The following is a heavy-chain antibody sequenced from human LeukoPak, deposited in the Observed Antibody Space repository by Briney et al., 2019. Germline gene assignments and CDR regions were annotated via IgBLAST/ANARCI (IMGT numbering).Heavy chain of an antibody. Sequence: GGSLRLSCAASGFTFSSYSMNWVLQAPGKGLEWVSSISSSSSYIYYADSVKGRFTISRDNAKNSLYLQMNSLRAEDTAVYYCARPSYCSGGSCLDAFDIWGQGTMVTVSS. D-gene: IGHD2-15*01. CDR2: ISSSSSYI. V-gene: IGHV3-21*01. CDR3: ARPSYCSGGSCLDAFDI. J-gene: IGHJ3*02. CDR1: GFTFSSYS.